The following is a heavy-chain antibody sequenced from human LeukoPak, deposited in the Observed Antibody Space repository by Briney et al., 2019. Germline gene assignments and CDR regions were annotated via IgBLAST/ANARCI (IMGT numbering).Heavy chain of an antibody. V-gene: IGHV4-34*01. CDR2: INHSGST. CDR3: APEGDDSSGYERWFEP. Sequence: SETLSLTCAVYGGSFSGYYWSCIRHPPGKGLEWIGEINHSGSTKYNTSLKSRVTISVDTSKNQFSLKLSSVTAADTAVYYCAPEGDDSSGYERWFEPWGQGTLVTVSS. J-gene: IGHJ5*02. D-gene: IGHD3-22*01. CDR1: GGSFSGYY.